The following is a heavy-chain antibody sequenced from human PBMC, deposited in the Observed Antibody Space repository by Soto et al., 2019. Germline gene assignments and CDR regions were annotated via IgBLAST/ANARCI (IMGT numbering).Heavy chain of an antibody. CDR2: INPSGGST. J-gene: IGHJ4*02. V-gene: IGHV1-46*01. D-gene: IGHD3-22*01. Sequence: GASVKVFCKASGYTFTSYYMHWVRQAPGQGLEWMGIINPSGGSTSYAQKFQGRVTMTRDTSTGTVYMELSSLRSEDTAVYYCARSDYYDSSGYPFDYWGQGTLVTVSS. CDR3: ARSDYYDSSGYPFDY. CDR1: GYTFTSYY.